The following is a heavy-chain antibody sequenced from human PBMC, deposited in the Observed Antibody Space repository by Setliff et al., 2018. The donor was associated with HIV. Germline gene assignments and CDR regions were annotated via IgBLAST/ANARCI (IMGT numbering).Heavy chain of an antibody. V-gene: IGHV7-4-1*02. D-gene: IGHD5-18*01. J-gene: IGHJ4*02. Sequence: ASVKVSCKASGGTFSSYAIYWVRQAPGQGLEWMGWINTNTGNPTYAQGFTGRFVFSLDTSVSTAYLQISSLKAEDTAVYYCARGGPNGYSYGELYWGQGTLGTVSS. CDR2: INTNTGNP. CDR3: ARGGPNGYSYGELY. CDR1: GGTFSSYA.